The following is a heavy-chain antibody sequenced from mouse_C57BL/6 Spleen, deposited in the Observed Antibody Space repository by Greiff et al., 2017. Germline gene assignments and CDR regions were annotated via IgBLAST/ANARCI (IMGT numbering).Heavy chain of an antibody. CDR1: GFTFTDYY. Sequence: EVKVVESGGGLVQPGASLRLSCAASGFTFTDYYMRWVRQPPGKAPEWLALIRNKANGYTTAYSASVKGLFTISRDNSQNILYLQMNTPRAEDSATYNGVKAVHCGSSDWYFDVWGTGTTVTVSS. D-gene: IGHD1-1*01. V-gene: IGHV7-4*01. J-gene: IGHJ1*03. CDR2: IRNKANGYTT. CDR3: VKAVHCGSSDWYFDV.